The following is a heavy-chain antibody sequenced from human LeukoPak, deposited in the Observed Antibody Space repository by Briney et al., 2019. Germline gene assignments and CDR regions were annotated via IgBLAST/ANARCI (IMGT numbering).Heavy chain of an antibody. CDR1: GGSISSYY. CDR3: AREVGSSWIAGTTGSGVFDY. V-gene: IGHV4-59*01. D-gene: IGHD6-13*01. J-gene: IGHJ4*02. CDR2: IYYSGST. Sequence: SETLSLTCTVSGGSISSYYWSWIRQPPGKGLEWIGYIYYSGSTNYNPSLKSRVTISVDTSKNQFSLKLSSVTAADTAVYYCAREVGSSWIAGTTGSGVFDYWGQGTLVTVSS.